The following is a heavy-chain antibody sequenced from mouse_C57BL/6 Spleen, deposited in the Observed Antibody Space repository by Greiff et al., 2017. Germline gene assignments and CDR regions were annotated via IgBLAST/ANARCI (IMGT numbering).Heavy chain of an antibody. J-gene: IGHJ4*01. CDR2: ISSGGSYT. V-gene: IGHV5-6*01. Sequence: DVHLVESGGDLVKPGGSLKLSCAASGFTFSSYGMSWVRQTPDKRLEWVATISSGGSYTYYPDSVKGRFTISRDNAKNTLYLQMSSLKAEDTAMYYCARQLPPMDYWGQGTSVTVSA. CDR3: ARQLPPMDY. CDR1: GFTFSSYG.